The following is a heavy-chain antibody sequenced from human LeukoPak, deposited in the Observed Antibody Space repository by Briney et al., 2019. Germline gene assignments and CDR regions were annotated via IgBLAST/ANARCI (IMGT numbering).Heavy chain of an antibody. D-gene: IGHD3-22*01. CDR3: TTVGQSGYYDSSGYYYFDF. V-gene: IGHV3-15*01. Sequence: GGSLRLSCAASGFTFTNAWMSWVRQAPGKGLEWVGRIRSNTGGGTTDYAAPVKGRFTISRDDSKNTLYLQMNSLKTEDTAVYYCTTVGQSGYYDSSGYYYFDFWGQGTLVTVSS. CDR1: GFTFTNAW. J-gene: IGHJ4*02. CDR2: IRSNTGGGTT.